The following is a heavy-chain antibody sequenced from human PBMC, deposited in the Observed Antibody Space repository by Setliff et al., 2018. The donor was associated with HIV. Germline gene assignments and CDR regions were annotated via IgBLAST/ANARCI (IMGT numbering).Heavy chain of an antibody. Sequence: LSLTCTVSGDSISSDFYWGWIRQPPGKGLEWIGSIYHSGNTYYMPSLQSRVTISVDMSKNQFSLNLNSVTAADTAVYYCARGQGCGGGCHYAFEMWGQGTMVAVSS. CDR3: ARGQGCGGGCHYAFEM. CDR1: GDSISSDFY. V-gene: IGHV4-38-2*02. J-gene: IGHJ3*02. D-gene: IGHD2-21*02. CDR2: IYHSGNT.